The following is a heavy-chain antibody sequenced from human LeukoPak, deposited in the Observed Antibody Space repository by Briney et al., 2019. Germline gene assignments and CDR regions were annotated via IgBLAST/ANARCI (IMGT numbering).Heavy chain of an antibody. J-gene: IGHJ6*03. V-gene: IGHV3-23*01. Sequence: GGSLRLSCAASGFTLSSYGMSWVRQAPGKGLEWVSAISGSGGSTYYADSVKGRFTISRDNSKNTLYLQMNSLRAEDTAVYYCAKPYSSRSNYYYYYMDVWGKGTTVTISS. CDR2: ISGSGGST. D-gene: IGHD6-13*01. CDR1: GFTLSSYG. CDR3: AKPYSSRSNYYYYYMDV.